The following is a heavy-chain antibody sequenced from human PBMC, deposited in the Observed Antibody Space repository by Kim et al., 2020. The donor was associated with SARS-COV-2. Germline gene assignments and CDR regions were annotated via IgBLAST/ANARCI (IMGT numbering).Heavy chain of an antibody. J-gene: IGHJ6*02. Sequence: YYADSVEGRFTIARDNSKHTVDLQMNSLRVEDTGVYYCARWGIAAVGGIDVWGRGTTVTVSS. D-gene: IGHD6-13*01. V-gene: IGHV3-33*01. CDR3: ARWGIAAVGGIDV.